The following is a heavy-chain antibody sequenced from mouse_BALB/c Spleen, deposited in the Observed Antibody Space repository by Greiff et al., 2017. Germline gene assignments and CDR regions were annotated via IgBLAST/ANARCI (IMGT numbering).Heavy chain of an antibody. CDR3: ARGYGGAYAMDY. V-gene: IGHV14-3*02. J-gene: IGHJ4*01. D-gene: IGHD1-1*01. CDR2: IDPANGNT. CDR1: GFNIKDTY. Sequence: EVKLVESGAELVKPGASVKLSCTASGFNIKDTYMHWVKQRPEQGLEWIGRIDPANGNTKYDPKFQGKATITADTSSNTAYLQLSSLTSEDTAVYYCARGYGGAYAMDYWGQGTSVTVSS.